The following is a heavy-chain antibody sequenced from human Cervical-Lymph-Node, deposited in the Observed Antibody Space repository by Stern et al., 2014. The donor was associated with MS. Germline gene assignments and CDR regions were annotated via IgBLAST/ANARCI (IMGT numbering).Heavy chain of an antibody. V-gene: IGHV1-69*01. Sequence: VQLVQSGAEVKKPGSSGKVSCKASGGTFSSYAISWVRQAPGQGLEWKGGIIPIFGTADYAQKFQGRVTITADESPSTAYMELSSLRSEDTAVYYCARLERPLSEDGGFDYWGQGTLVTVSS. CDR1: GGTFSSYA. D-gene: IGHD5-24*01. CDR3: ARLERPLSEDGGFDY. J-gene: IGHJ4*02. CDR2: IIPIFGTA.